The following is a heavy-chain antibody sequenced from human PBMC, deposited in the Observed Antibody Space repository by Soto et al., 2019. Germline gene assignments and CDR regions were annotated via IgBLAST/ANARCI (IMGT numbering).Heavy chain of an antibody. CDR1: GGSISSSPYS. D-gene: IGHD5-18*01. CDR3: ARTGSRYGANAFDI. J-gene: IGHJ3*02. Sequence: QLHLQESGSGLVKPSQTLSLTCAVSGGSISSSPYSWSWIRQPPGQGLEWIGYILQSGSAYYNPSLKSRATILVDTSKNQFSLNLSSMTAADTAVYYCARTGSRYGANAFDIWGQGTIVTVSS. CDR2: ILQSGSA. V-gene: IGHV4-30-2*01.